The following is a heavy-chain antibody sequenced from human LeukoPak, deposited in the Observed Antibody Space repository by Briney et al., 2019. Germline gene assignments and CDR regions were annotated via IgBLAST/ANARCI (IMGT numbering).Heavy chain of an antibody. Sequence: ASVKVSCKASGYTFTSYGISWVRQAPGQGLEWMGWISAYNGNTNYAQKLQGRVTMTTDTSTSTAYMELRSLRSDDTAVYYCAGELALYYYGSGSYYSFDYWGQGTLVTVSS. CDR3: AGELALYYYGSGSYYSFDY. V-gene: IGHV1-18*01. J-gene: IGHJ4*02. CDR2: ISAYNGNT. D-gene: IGHD3-10*01. CDR1: GYTFTSYG.